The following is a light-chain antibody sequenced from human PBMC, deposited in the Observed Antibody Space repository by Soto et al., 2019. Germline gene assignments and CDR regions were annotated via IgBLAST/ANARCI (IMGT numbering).Light chain of an antibody. V-gene: IGKV3-11*01. CDR3: QQYNNWPLT. CDR1: ESVSRY. Sequence: EIVLTRSPATLSLSPGGRAPLSCRASESVSRYVGWYQQKPGQAPRLLIYEASNRATGIPVRFSGSGSGTEFTLTISSLQSEDFAVYYCQQYNNWPLTFGGGTKVDI. J-gene: IGKJ4*01. CDR2: EAS.